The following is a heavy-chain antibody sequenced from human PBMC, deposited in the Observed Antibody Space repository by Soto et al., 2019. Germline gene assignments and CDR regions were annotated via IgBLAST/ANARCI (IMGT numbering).Heavy chain of an antibody. CDR3: ARGGPRDGYRDLDY. CDR2: ITHSSDGS. V-gene: IGHV3-23*01. Sequence: EVQLLESGGDLVQPGGSLRLSCAASGFTFPTYAMTWVRRAPGKGLEWVSTITHSSDGSYYADSVMGRFTISRDNSKNTLYLQMSGLRAADTAVYYCARGGPRDGYRDLDYWGQGTQVTVSS. CDR1: GFTFPTYA. J-gene: IGHJ4*02. D-gene: IGHD5-18*01.